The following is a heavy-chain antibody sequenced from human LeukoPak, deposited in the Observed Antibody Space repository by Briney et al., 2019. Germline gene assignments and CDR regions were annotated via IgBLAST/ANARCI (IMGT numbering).Heavy chain of an antibody. CDR3: AREGYCSSTSCYLDAFNI. V-gene: IGHV3-66*01. J-gene: IGHJ3*02. Sequence: GGSLRLSCAASGFTVSSNYMSWVRQAPGKGLEWVSVIYSGGSTYYADSVKGRFTISRDNSKNTLYLQMNSLRAEDTAVYYCAREGYCSSTSCYLDAFNIWGQGTMVTVSS. CDR1: GFTVSSNY. CDR2: IYSGGST. D-gene: IGHD2-2*01.